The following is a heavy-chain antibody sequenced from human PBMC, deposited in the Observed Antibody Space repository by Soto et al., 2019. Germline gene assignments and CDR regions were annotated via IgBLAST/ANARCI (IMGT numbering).Heavy chain of an antibody. CDR2: IYPGDSDT. CDR1: GYTLTNYW. CDR3: AASIFYYGMDV. V-gene: IGHV5-51*01. Sequence: ISFTKCGYTLTNYWIGWVRQMPGKGLEWMGIIYPGDSDTKYNPSFQGQVTISADKSITTTYLQWSSLKASDTAIYYCAASIFYYGMDVWGQGTTVTVSS. J-gene: IGHJ6*02.